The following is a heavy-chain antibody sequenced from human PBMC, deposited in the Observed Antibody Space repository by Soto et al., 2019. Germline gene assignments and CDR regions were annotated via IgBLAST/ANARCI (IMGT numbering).Heavy chain of an antibody. V-gene: IGHV4-31*03. CDR1: GGSISSGGSY. D-gene: IGHD4-17*01. CDR2: IYYSGST. CDR3: AKTARADYGDYYFDY. Sequence: QVQLQESGPGLVKPSQTLSLTCTVSGGSISSGGSYWSWIRQHPGKGLEWIGYIYYSGSTYYNPSLRSRVTISVDTSKNQFYLKLSSVTAADTAVYYCAKTARADYGDYYFDYWGQGTLVTVSS. J-gene: IGHJ4*02.